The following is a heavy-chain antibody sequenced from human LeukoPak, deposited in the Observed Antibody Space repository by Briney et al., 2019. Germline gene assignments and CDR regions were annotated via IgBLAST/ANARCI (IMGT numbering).Heavy chain of an antibody. CDR1: GGTFSSYA. CDR3: ARVGGVIVGARYYFDY. J-gene: IGHJ4*02. D-gene: IGHD1-26*01. CDR2: IIPIFGTA. Sequence: SVKVPCKASGGTFSSYAISWVRQAPGQGLEWMGGIIPIFGTANYAQKFQGRVTITADESTSTAYMELSSLRSEDTAVYYCARVGGVIVGARYYFDYWGQGTLVTVSS. V-gene: IGHV1-69*13.